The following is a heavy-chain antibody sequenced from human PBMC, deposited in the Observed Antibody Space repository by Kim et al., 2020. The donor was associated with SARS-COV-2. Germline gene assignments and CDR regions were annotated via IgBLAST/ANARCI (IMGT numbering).Heavy chain of an antibody. V-gene: IGHV3-23*01. D-gene: IGHD6-25*01. CDR3: AKGGHGRPLDY. J-gene: IGHJ4*02. Sequence: AASVKGRFTISKDNSKNTVYLQMNSLRVDDTATYYCAKGGHGRPLDYWGQGTLVTVSS.